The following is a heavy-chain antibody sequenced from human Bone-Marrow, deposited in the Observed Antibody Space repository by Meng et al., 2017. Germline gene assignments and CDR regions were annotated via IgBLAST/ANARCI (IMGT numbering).Heavy chain of an antibody. V-gene: IGHV4-31*03. CDR3: ARYVFDSSSLYSNWFDP. J-gene: IGHJ5*02. D-gene: IGHD3-22*01. Sequence: VQLQESGPVLVKPSRTLCLTFTVTGCLISSGTYYWGWCRQLPGKGLEWIPYIHYSGSTYYSQSLKSRVTISVDTSQNQLSLKLSSMTAADTAVYYCARYVFDSSSLYSNWFDPWGQGTLVTVSS. CDR2: IHYSGST. CDR1: GCLISSGTYY.